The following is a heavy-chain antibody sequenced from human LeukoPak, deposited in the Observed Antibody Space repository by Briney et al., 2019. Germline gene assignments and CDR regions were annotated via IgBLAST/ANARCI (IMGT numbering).Heavy chain of an antibody. CDR3: ARDGTGYRSGGSCYSGASFDY. Sequence: ASVKVSCKASGYTFTGYYMHWVRQAPGQGLEWMGRINPNSGGTNYAQKFQGRVTMTRDTSISTAYMELSRLRSDDTAVYYCARDGTGYRSGGSCYSGASFDYWDQGTLVTVSS. CDR1: GYTFTGYY. D-gene: IGHD2-15*01. CDR2: INPNSGGT. J-gene: IGHJ4*02. V-gene: IGHV1-2*06.